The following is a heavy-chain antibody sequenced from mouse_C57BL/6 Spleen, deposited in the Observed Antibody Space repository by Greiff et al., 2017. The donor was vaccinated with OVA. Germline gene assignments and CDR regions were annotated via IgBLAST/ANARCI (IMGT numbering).Heavy chain of an antibody. Sequence: EVQLQQSGTVLARPGASVKMSCKPSGYTFTSYWMHWVKQRPGQGLEWIGAIYPGNSDTSYNQKFKGKAKLTAVTSASTAYMELSSLTNEDSAVYYCTKDGYDAPLFAYWGQGTLVTVSA. V-gene: IGHV1-5*01. CDR3: TKDGYDAPLFAY. CDR1: GYTFTSYW. J-gene: IGHJ3*01. CDR2: IYPGNSDT. D-gene: IGHD2-2*01.